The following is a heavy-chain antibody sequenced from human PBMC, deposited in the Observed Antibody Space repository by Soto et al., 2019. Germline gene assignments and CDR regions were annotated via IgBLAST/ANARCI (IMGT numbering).Heavy chain of an antibody. Sequence: QVQLVESGGGVVQPGRSLRLSCAASGFTFSSYPMHWVRQAPGKGLECVAVISDDGNNKFYADSVKGRFTISRDNSKNTLYLQMNSLRPEDTAMYYCANDGDDSSWGDFDYWGQGTLVTVCS. CDR1: GFTFSSYP. CDR3: ANDGDDSSWGDFDY. CDR2: ISDDGNNK. J-gene: IGHJ4*02. D-gene: IGHD6-13*01. V-gene: IGHV3-30-3*02.